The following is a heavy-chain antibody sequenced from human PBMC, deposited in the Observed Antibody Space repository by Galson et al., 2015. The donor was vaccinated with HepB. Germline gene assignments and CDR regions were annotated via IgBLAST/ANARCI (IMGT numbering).Heavy chain of an antibody. V-gene: IGHV4-39*01. J-gene: IGHJ4*02. CDR3: ARHYYSGWLDVDY. Sequence: ETLSLTCSVSGGSINSNRHYWGWIRQPPGKGLEWIGSIHHGGNTYHNTSLKSRLTMSVDTSKNQFSLKLNSVTAADTAVYYCARHYYSGWLDVDYWGQGTLVTVSS. D-gene: IGHD5-12*01. CDR1: GGSINSNRHY. CDR2: IHHGGNT.